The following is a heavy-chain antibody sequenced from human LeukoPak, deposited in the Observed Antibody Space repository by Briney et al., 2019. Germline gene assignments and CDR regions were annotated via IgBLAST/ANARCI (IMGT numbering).Heavy chain of an antibody. CDR3: AGEPGDTYYFDD. J-gene: IGHJ4*02. CDR1: GYTFTGYY. Sequence: ASVKVSCKASGYTFTGYYMHWVRQAPGQGLEWMGIINPGRGNTGYAQKFKGRVTMTRDTSTSTVYMELSSLRSEDTAVYYCAGEPGDTYYFDDWGQGTLVTVSS. D-gene: IGHD5-18*01. V-gene: IGHV1-46*01. CDR2: INPGRGNT.